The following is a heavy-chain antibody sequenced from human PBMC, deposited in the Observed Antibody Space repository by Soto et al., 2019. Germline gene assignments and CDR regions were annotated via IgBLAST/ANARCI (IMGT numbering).Heavy chain of an antibody. CDR1: GGSISSGDYY. V-gene: IGHV4-30-4*01. J-gene: IGHJ5*02. Sequence: SETLSLTCTVPGGSISSGDYYWSWIRQPPGKGLEWIGYIYYSGSTYYNPSLKSRVTISVDTSKNQFSLKLSSVTAADTAVYYCARGKYDSSGYYLDPWGQGTLVTVSS. CDR2: IYYSGST. CDR3: ARGKYDSSGYYLDP. D-gene: IGHD3-22*01.